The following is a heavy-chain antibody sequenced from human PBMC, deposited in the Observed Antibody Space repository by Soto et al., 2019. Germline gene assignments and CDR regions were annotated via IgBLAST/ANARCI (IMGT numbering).Heavy chain of an antibody. Sequence: SETLSLTCTVSGGSISSYYWSWIRQPPGKGLEWIGYIYYSGSTNYNPSLKSRVTISVDTSKNQFSLKLSSVTAADTAVYYCAGGDYREHYWGQGTLVTVSS. V-gene: IGHV4-59*12. CDR1: GGSISSYY. D-gene: IGHD4-17*01. CDR2: IYYSGST. J-gene: IGHJ4*02. CDR3: AGGDYREHY.